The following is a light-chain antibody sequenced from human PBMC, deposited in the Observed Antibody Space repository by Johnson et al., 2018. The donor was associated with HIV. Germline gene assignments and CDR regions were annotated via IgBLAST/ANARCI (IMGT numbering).Light chain of an antibody. CDR1: SSNIGNNY. J-gene: IGLJ1*01. Sequence: QSVLTQPPSVSAAPGQKVTISCSGSSSNIGNNYVSWYQQLPGTAPKLLIYDNNKRPSGIRDRFSGSKSGTSATLGITGLQTGDEADYYCETWDSSLSGVFGTGTKVTVL. V-gene: IGLV1-51*01. CDR3: ETWDSSLSGV. CDR2: DNN.